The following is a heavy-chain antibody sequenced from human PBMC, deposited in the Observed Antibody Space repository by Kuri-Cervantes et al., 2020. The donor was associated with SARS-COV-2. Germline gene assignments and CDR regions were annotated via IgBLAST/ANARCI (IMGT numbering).Heavy chain of an antibody. V-gene: IGHV4-59*01. Sequence: SETLSLTCAVYGGSFSGYYWSWIRQPPGKGLGWIGYIYYSGSTNYNPSLKSRVTISVDTSKNQFSLKLSSVTAADTAVYYCARDSDSSGYYIFDYWGQGTRVTVSS. CDR3: ARDSDSSGYYIFDY. J-gene: IGHJ4*02. CDR1: GGSFSGYY. D-gene: IGHD3-22*01. CDR2: IYYSGST.